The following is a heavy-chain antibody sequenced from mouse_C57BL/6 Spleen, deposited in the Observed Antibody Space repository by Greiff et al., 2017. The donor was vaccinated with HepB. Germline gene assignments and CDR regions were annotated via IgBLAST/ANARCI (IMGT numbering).Heavy chain of an antibody. CDR1: GYAFTNYL. Sequence: QFQLQQSGAELVRPGTSVKVSCKASGYAFTNYLIEWVKQRPGQGLEWIGVINPGSGGTNYNEKFKGKATLTADKSSSTAYMQLSSLTSEDSAVYFCARDSNSFDYWGQGTTLTVSS. V-gene: IGHV1-54*01. CDR3: ARDSNSFDY. D-gene: IGHD2-5*01. CDR2: INPGSGGT. J-gene: IGHJ2*01.